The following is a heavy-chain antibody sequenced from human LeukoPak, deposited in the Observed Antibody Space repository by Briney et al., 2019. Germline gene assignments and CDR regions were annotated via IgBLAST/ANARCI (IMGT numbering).Heavy chain of an antibody. CDR1: GGSISSYY. CDR3: ARDEGSNGYYDFWSGIERGAFDI. Sequence: SETLSLTCTVSGGSISSYYWSWIRQPPGKGLEWIGYIYYSGSTNYNPSLKSRVTISVNTSKNQFSLKLSSVTAADTAVYYCARDEGSNGYYDFWSGIERGAFDIWGQGTMVTVSS. V-gene: IGHV4-59*01. D-gene: IGHD3-3*01. CDR2: IYYSGST. J-gene: IGHJ3*02.